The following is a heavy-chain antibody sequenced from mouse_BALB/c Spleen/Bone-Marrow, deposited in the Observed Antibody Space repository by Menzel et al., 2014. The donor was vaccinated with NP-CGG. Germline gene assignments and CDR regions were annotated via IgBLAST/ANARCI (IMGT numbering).Heavy chain of an antibody. CDR2: ISSGGSCT. D-gene: IGHD2-4*01. CDR1: GFTFSSYA. V-gene: IGHV5-9-3*01. CDR3: ARHGITRLLDY. J-gene: IGHJ2*01. Sequence: EVQLQQSGGGLVKPGGSLKLSCAASGFTFSSYAMSWVRQTPEKRLEWVATISSGGSCTYYPDSVKGRFTISRDNAKNTLYLQMSSLRSEDTAMYYCARHGITRLLDYWGQGTTLTVSS.